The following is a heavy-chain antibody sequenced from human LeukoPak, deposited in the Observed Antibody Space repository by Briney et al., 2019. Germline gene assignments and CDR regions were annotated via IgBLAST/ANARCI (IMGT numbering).Heavy chain of an antibody. CDR3: AREGVDAFDI. CDR1: GFTFSDYY. CDR2: ISSSSSYT. J-gene: IGHJ3*02. D-gene: IGHD3-16*01. Sequence: PGGSLRLSCAPSGFTFSDYYRSWIRQAPGKGLKWLPYISSSSSYTNYADSVKGRFTTSRDNAKNSLYLQMNSLRGEDTAVYYCAREGVDAFDIWGQGTMVTVSS. V-gene: IGHV3-11*05.